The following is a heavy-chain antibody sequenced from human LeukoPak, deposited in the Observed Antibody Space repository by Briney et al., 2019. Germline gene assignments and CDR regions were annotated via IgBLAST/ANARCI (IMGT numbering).Heavy chain of an antibody. CDR3: ARELREDTISPGYFDY. CDR1: GFTFRRYG. D-gene: IGHD5-18*01. Sequence: GGSLRLSCAASGFTFRRYGMHWVRQVPGKGLEWVAVIWYDGSNKYYADSVKGRFTISRDNSKNTLYLQMNSLRAEDTAVYYCARELREDTISPGYFDYWGQGTLVTVSS. J-gene: IGHJ4*02. V-gene: IGHV3-33*01. CDR2: IWYDGSNK.